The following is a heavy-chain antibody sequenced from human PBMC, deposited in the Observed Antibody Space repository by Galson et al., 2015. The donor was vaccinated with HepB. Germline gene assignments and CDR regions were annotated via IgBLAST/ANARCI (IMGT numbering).Heavy chain of an antibody. J-gene: IGHJ4*02. V-gene: IGHV3-30*18. Sequence: SLRLSCADSGFTVSSSGMHWVRQAPGKGLEWVAVISYDGSNKYYADSVKGRFTISRDNSKNTLYLQMNSLRAEDTAVYYCAKDSPRLTGIGYRGQGTLVTVSS. CDR2: ISYDGSNK. D-gene: IGHD1-20*01. CDR1: GFTVSSSG. CDR3: AKDSPRLTGIGY.